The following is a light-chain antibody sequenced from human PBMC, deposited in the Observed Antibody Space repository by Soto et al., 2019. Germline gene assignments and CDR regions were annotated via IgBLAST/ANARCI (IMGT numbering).Light chain of an antibody. J-gene: IGKJ4*01. CDR1: QSVSNY. V-gene: IGKV3-11*01. Sequence: EIVLTQSPATLSLSPGERATLSCRASQSVSNYLAWFQQKPGQAPRLLIYDASNRATGIPARFSGSGSVTDFTLTISSLAPEDFAVYSCQQRSSWPLLTFGGGTKVEI. CDR3: QQRSSWPLLT. CDR2: DAS.